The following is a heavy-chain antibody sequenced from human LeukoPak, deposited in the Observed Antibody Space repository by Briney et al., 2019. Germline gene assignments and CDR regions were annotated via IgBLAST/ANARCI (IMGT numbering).Heavy chain of an antibody. Sequence: GGSLRLSCAASGFTFTNYAMHWVRQTPGKGLEWVALISSDGSKNIYADPVKGRFTVSRDNSKNTLYLQMNSLRAEDTAVYYCAKDLDSSGNFWGTDAFDIWGQGTMVTVSS. CDR3: AKDLDSSGNFWGTDAFDI. J-gene: IGHJ3*02. CDR2: ISSDGSKN. CDR1: GFTFTNYA. D-gene: IGHD3-22*01. V-gene: IGHV3-30*18.